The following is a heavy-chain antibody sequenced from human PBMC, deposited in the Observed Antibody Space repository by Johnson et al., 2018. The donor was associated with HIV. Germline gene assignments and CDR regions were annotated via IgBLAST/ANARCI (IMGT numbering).Heavy chain of an antibody. V-gene: IGHV3-7*01. CDR1: GFTFSSYW. CDR2: IKQDGSEK. Sequence: VHLVESGGGLVQPGGSLRLSCAASGFTFSSYWMSWVRQAPGKGLEWVANIKQDGSEKYYVDSVKGRFTISRDNAKNSLYLQMNSLRAEDTAVYYCARPSYYDSSGYYYVGAFDIWGQGTMVTVSS. J-gene: IGHJ3*02. CDR3: ARPSYYDSSGYYYVGAFDI. D-gene: IGHD3-22*01.